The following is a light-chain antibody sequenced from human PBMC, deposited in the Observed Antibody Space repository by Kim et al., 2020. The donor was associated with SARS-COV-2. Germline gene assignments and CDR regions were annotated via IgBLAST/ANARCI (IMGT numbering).Light chain of an antibody. CDR1: KSISSW. Sequence: EPIGGRDTSTCGASKSISSWLAWDQQNPGKAPKLLIHKAASLESGVQSRITGSGSGSEFTLTISSLQPDDVATYYCQQYKSYSYTFGQGTKRE. CDR2: KAA. J-gene: IGKJ2*01. V-gene: IGKV1-5*03. CDR3: QQYKSYSYT.